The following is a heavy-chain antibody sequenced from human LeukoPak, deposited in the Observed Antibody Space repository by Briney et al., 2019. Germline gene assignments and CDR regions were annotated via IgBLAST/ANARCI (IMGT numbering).Heavy chain of an antibody. CDR3: ARHTLDY. CDR1: GGSISRNSNY. CDR2: ISYSGST. V-gene: IGHV4-39*01. Sequence: PSETLSLTCTVSGGSISRNSNYWVWIRQPPGKGLEWMGIISYSGSTYYNPSLKSRVTISVDTSKNQFSLNLNSVTAADTAVYYCARHTLDYWGQGTLVTVSS. J-gene: IGHJ4*02.